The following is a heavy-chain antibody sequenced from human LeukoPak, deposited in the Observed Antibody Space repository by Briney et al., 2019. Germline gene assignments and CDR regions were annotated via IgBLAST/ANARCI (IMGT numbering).Heavy chain of an antibody. CDR3: AKNPRSYDSSGYYYPDP. J-gene: IGHJ5*02. CDR2: IWYDGSNK. V-gene: IGHV3-33*06. D-gene: IGHD3-22*01. Sequence: GGSLRLSCAASGFTFSSYGMHWVRQAPGKGLEWVAVIWYDGSNKYYPDSVKGRFTISRDNSKNTLYLQMNSLRAEDTAVYYCAKNPRSYDSSGYYYPDPWGQGTLVTVSS. CDR1: GFTFSSYG.